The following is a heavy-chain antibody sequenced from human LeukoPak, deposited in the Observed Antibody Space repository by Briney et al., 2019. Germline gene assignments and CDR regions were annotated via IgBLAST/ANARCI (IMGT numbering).Heavy chain of an antibody. J-gene: IGHJ4*02. CDR2: ISYDGSNK. Sequence: GGSLRLSCAASGFTFSSYAMHWVRQAPGKGLEWVGVISYDGSNKYYADSVKGRFTISRDNSKNTLYLQMNSLRAEDTAVYYCARDRRKTWNYFDYWGQGTLVTVSS. CDR3: ARDRRKTWNYFDY. CDR1: GFTFSSYA. V-gene: IGHV3-30*01.